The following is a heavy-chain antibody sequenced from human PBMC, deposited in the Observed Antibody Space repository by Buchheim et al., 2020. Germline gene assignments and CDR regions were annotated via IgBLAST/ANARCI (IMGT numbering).Heavy chain of an antibody. CDR3: ARDSGVAARGFDF. J-gene: IGHJ4*02. V-gene: IGHV4-4*02. CDR1: GDSISSNNW. Sequence: QVQLQESGPGLVKPSETLSLTCDVSGDSISSNNWWTWVRQPPGKGLEWIGEIYHSGSTHFNPSLKSRVTLSMDRSKNQFPLKLNSMTAADTAVYYCARDSGVAARGFDFWGQGTL. CDR2: IYHSGST. D-gene: IGHD6-13*01.